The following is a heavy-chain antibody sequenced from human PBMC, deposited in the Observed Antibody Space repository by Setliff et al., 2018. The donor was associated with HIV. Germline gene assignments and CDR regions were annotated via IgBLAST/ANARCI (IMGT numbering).Heavy chain of an antibody. CDR2: IIPIFGTA. CDR3: ARAGASSGWYGWYFDY. D-gene: IGHD6-19*01. CDR1: GGTFSSYA. V-gene: IGHV1-69*13. J-gene: IGHJ4*02. Sequence: SVKVSCKASGGTFSSYAISWVRQAPGQGLEWMGGIIPIFGTANYAQKFQGRVTITADESTSAAYMELSSLRSEDTAVYYCARAGASSGWYGWYFDYWGQGTLVTVSS.